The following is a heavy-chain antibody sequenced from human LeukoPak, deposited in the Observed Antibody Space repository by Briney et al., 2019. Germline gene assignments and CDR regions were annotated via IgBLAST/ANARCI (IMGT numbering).Heavy chain of an antibody. J-gene: IGHJ2*01. CDR1: GFTFTSYS. CDR2: IGPSGGSI. D-gene: IGHD6-19*01. Sequence: GGSLRLSCATYGFTFTSYSMNWVRQAPGKGLGWVSSIGPSGGSIFYADSVKGRITISRDNAQNSLHLQLSSLRADDTAVYYCARLAGSRPPWYLDLWGRGTLVTVSS. CDR3: ARLAGSRPPWYLDL. V-gene: IGHV3-21*04.